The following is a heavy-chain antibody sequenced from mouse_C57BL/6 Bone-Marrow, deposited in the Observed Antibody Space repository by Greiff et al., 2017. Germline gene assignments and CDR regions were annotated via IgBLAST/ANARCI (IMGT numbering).Heavy chain of an antibody. CDR3: ARPFITTWAMDY. V-gene: IGHV1-82*01. J-gene: IGHJ4*01. CDR2: IYPGDGDT. Sequence: QVQLQQSGPELVKPGASVKISCKASGYAFSSSWMNWVKQRPGKGLEWIGRIYPGDGDTNYNGKFKGKATLTADKSSSTAYMQLSSLTSEDSAVYFCARPFITTWAMDYWGQGTSVTVSS. CDR1: GYAFSSSW. D-gene: IGHD1-1*01.